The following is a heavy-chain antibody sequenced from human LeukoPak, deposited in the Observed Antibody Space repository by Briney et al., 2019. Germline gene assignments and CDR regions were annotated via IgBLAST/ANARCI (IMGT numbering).Heavy chain of an antibody. J-gene: IGHJ4*02. V-gene: IGHV3-23*01. CDR1: GFTFSSYA. Sequence: PGGSLRLSCAASGFTFSSYAMSWVRQAPGKGLEWVSAISGNGGNTYYADSVKGRSTISRDNSKNTLYLQMNSLRAEDTAVYYCAGTYYFDSNDYYPVYWGQGTLVTVSS. CDR3: AGTYYFDSNDYYPVY. CDR2: ISGNGGNT. D-gene: IGHD3-22*01.